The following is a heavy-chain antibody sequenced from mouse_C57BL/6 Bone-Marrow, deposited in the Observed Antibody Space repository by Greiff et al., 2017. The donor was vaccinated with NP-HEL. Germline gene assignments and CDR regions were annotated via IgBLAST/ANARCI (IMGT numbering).Heavy chain of an antibody. V-gene: IGHV1-50*01. CDR3: ASITTVVDWYFDV. CDR1: GYTFTSYW. D-gene: IGHD1-1*01. J-gene: IGHJ1*03. Sequence: VQLQQPRAELVKPGASVKLSCKASGYTFTSYWMQWVKQRPGQGLEWIGEIDPSDSYTNYNQKFKGQATLTVDTSSSTAYVQLSSLTSEDSAVYYCASITTVVDWYFDVWGTGTTVTVSS. CDR2: IDPSDSYT.